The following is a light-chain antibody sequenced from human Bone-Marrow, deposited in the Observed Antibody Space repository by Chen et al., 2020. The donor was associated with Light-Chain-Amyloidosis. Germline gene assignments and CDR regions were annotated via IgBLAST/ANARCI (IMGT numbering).Light chain of an antibody. CDR2: RDT. CDR3: QSADSSGTYEVI. Sequence: SYDLTQPPSASSPPGQTPRLTCSGDDLPTKYAYWYQQKPGQAPVLVIHRDTERPSGISERFSGSSSGTTATLTISGVQAEDEADYHCQSADSSGTYEVIFGGGTKLTVL. J-gene: IGLJ2*01. CDR1: DLPTKY. V-gene: IGLV3-25*03.